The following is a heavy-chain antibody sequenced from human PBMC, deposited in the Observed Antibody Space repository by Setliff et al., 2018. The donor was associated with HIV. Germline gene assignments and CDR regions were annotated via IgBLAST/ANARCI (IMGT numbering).Heavy chain of an antibody. CDR2: VVPTIHEA. D-gene: IGHD3-22*01. Sequence: GASVKVSCKASGVTFNYSFITWVRQAPGQGLEWMGGVVPTIHEATYAQKFQGRVTITADESATTVYMEMSGPTSEDTAIYYCARGADASGYFYREYFQHWGQGTLVTVSS. CDR1: GVTFNYSF. J-gene: IGHJ1*01. V-gene: IGHV1-69*13. CDR3: ARGADASGYFYREYFQH.